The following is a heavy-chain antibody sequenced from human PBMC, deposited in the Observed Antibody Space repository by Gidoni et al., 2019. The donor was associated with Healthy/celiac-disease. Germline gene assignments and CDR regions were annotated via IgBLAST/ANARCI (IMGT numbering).Heavy chain of an antibody. V-gene: IGHV1-69*01. D-gene: IGHD3-10*01. CDR1: GGTFSRYA. CDR3: ARDVKYYYGSGSYFDAFDI. Sequence: QVQLVQSGAEVKKPGSSVKVSCKASGGTFSRYAISWVRQAPGQGLEWMGGIIPIFGTANYAQKFQGRVTITADESTSTAYMELSSLRSEDTAVYYCARDVKYYYGSGSYFDAFDIWGQGTMVTVSS. CDR2: IIPIFGTA. J-gene: IGHJ3*02.